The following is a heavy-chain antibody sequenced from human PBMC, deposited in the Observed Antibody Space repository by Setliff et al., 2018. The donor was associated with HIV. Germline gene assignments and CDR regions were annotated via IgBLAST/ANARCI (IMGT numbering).Heavy chain of an antibody. Sequence: SETLSLTCTVSGYSIGSSYNWGWIRQSPGKGLEWIANIYHTGRAFYNPSLQSRVTISVDTSKNQFSLNLTSVTAADTAVYFCATADYIYGRNIFDYWGQGALVTVTS. J-gene: IGHJ4*02. CDR2: IYHTGRA. CDR1: GYSIGSSYN. V-gene: IGHV4-38-2*02. CDR3: ATADYIYGRNIFDY. D-gene: IGHD5-18*01.